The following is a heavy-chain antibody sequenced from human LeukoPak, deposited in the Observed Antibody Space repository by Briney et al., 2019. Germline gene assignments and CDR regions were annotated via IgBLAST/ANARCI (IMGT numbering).Heavy chain of an antibody. CDR3: ARERDYDFWSGYPNDAFDI. CDR1: GFTFDDYG. D-gene: IGHD3-3*01. CDR2: INWNGGST. J-gene: IGHJ3*02. V-gene: IGHV3-20*01. Sequence: GSLRLSCAASGFTFDDYGMSWVRQAPGKGLEWVSSINWNGGSTGYADSVKGRFTISRDNAKNSLYLQMNSLRAEDTALYHCARERDYDFWSGYPNDAFDIWGQGTMVTVSS.